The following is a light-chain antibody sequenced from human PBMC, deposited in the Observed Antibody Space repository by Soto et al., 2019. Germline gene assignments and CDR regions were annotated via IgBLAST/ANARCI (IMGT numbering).Light chain of an antibody. Sequence: EIVLTQSPGTLSSSPGERATLSCRASQFVGGSYLAWYQQRPGQAPRLLIYGASNVAPGIPDRFSGSGSGTDFTLTISRLEPEDFAVYYCQRYAASPYTFGQGTKLEIK. V-gene: IGKV3-20*01. CDR3: QRYAASPYT. CDR1: QFVGGSY. J-gene: IGKJ2*01. CDR2: GAS.